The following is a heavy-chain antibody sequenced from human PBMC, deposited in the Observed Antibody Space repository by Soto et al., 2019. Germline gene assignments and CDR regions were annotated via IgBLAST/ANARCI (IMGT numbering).Heavy chain of an antibody. D-gene: IGHD2-15*01. CDR3: ASGGSCYSRYCYFDY. CDR1: GGSISSYY. J-gene: IGHJ4*02. CDR2: IYYSGST. Sequence: SETLSLTCTVSGGSISSYYWSWIRQPPGKGLEWIGYIYYSGSTNYNPSLKSRVTISVDASKNQFSLKLSSVTAADTAVYYCASGGSCYSRYCYFDYWGQGTLVTV. V-gene: IGHV4-59*01.